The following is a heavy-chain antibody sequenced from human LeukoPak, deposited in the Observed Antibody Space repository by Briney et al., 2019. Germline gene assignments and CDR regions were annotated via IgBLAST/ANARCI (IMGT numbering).Heavy chain of an antibody. V-gene: IGHV4-59*01. D-gene: IGHD5-18*01. CDR3: ARSEYSYGADAFDI. CDR1: GGSISSYY. CDR2: IYYSGST. J-gene: IGHJ3*02. Sequence: SETLSLTCTVSGGSISSYYWSWIRQPPGKGLEWIGYIYYSGSTNYSPSLKSRVTISVDTSKNQFSLKLSSVTAADTAVSYCARSEYSYGADAFDIWGQGTMVTVSS.